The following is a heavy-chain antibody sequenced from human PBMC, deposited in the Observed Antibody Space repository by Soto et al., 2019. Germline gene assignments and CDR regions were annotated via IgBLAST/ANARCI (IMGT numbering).Heavy chain of an antibody. CDR1: GGSISSSSYY. CDR3: ARLVRQLWSTINWFDP. J-gene: IGHJ5*02. V-gene: IGHV4-39*01. D-gene: IGHD5-18*01. CDR2: IYYSGST. Sequence: SETLSLTCTVSGGSISSSSYYWGWIRQPPGKGLEWIGSIYYSGSTYYNPSLKSRVTISVDTSKNQFSLKLSSVTAADTAVYYCARLVRQLWSTINWFDPWGQGTLVTVSS.